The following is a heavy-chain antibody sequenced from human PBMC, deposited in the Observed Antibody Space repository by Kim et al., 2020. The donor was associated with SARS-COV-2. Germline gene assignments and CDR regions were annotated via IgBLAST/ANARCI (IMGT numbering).Heavy chain of an antibody. Sequence: GGSLRLSCAASGFTFDDYAMHWVRQAPGKGLEWVSGISWNSGSIGYADSVKGRFTISRDNAKNSLYLQMNSLRAEDTALYYCAKDSLYSSGHLQNYMDVWGKGTTVTVSS. CDR2: ISWNSGSI. CDR3: AKDSLYSSGHLQNYMDV. J-gene: IGHJ6*03. V-gene: IGHV3-9*01. D-gene: IGHD5-18*01. CDR1: GFTFDDYA.